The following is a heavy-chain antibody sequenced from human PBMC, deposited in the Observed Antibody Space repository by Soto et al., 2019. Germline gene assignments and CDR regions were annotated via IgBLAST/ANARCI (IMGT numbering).Heavy chain of an antibody. V-gene: IGHV3-30*03. CDR3: ALTRRSSLLEVAGPGFEY. J-gene: IGHJ4*02. CDR1: GFNFGVFG. D-gene: IGHD6-19*01. Sequence: SLSLSCAASGFNFGVFGMHWVRQAPGKGLEWLSVLSYEGSEEYYADSVRGRFTISRDNSKNTLFLQMDSLRVDDTGVYYCALTRRSSLLEVAGPGFEYWGQGTLVTVSS. CDR2: LSYEGSEE.